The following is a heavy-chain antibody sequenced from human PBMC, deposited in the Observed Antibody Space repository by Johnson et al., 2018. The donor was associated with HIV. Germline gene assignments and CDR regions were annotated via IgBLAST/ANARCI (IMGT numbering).Heavy chain of an antibody. Sequence: QVQLVESGGGLVKPGGSLRLSCAASGFSFSDYYMSWIRQAPGKGLEWVSYISTSDGTIYSADTVKGRFSISRDNAKNSLYLQMNSLRAEDTAVDYCARSRDWSGGSCPDAFDIWGQGTMVTVSS. D-gene: IGHD2-15*01. CDR3: ARSRDWSGGSCPDAFDI. CDR2: ISTSDGTI. CDR1: GFSFSDYY. J-gene: IGHJ3*02. V-gene: IGHV3-11*04.